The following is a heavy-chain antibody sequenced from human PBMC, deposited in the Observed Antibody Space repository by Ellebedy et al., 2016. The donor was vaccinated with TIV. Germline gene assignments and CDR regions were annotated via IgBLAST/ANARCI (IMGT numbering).Heavy chain of an antibody. CDR3: ARFCSGGSCYPSYYYYGMDV. CDR1: GGTFSSYA. J-gene: IGHJ6*02. Sequence: ASVKVSCKASGGTFSSYAISWVRQAPGQGLEWMGGIIPIFGTANYAQKFQGRVTITADESTSTAYMELSSLRSEDTAVYYCARFCSGGSCYPSYYYYGMDVWGQGTTVTVSS. CDR2: IIPIFGTA. D-gene: IGHD2-15*01. V-gene: IGHV1-69*13.